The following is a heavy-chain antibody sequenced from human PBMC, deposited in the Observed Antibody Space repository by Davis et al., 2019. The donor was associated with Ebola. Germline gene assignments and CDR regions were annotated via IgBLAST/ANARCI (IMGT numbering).Heavy chain of an antibody. J-gene: IGHJ4*02. CDR2: ISGSGGST. Sequence: GGSLRLSCAASGFTFSSYAMNWVRQAPGKGLEWVSEISGSGGSTNYADSVKGRFTISRDNSKNTLYMQMNSLRGEDTAVYYCAKVSRTSVSYFDNWGQGTLVTVSS. CDR1: GFTFSSYA. D-gene: IGHD4-17*01. V-gene: IGHV3-23*01. CDR3: AKVSRTSVSYFDN.